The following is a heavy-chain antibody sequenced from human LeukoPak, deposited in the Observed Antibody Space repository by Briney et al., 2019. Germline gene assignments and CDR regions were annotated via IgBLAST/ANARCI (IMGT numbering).Heavy chain of an antibody. J-gene: IGHJ6*02. V-gene: IGHV3-21*01. Sequence: GGSLRLSCAASGFTFNNYDMNWVRQAPGKGLEWVSSISSSGTYTFYADSVKGRFSISRDNAKDSLYLQMSSLRAEDTAIYYCARWAQYQLLYSFNYGMDVWGQGTAVTVSS. CDR3: ARWAQYQLLYSFNYGMDV. CDR1: GFTFNNYD. CDR2: ISSSGTYT. D-gene: IGHD2-2*02.